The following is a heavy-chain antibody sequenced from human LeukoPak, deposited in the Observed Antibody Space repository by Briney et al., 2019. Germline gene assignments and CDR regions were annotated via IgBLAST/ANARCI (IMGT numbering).Heavy chain of an antibody. D-gene: IGHD1-14*01. V-gene: IGHV3-7*01. CDR2: INQDGSGK. Sequence: GGSLRLSCAASGFTFSSFWMSWVRQAPGKGLERVANINQDGSGKYFVDSVKGRFTISRDNAKNSLYLQMNSLRAEDTAVYYCARGVSGEPWGQGTLVTVSS. CDR3: ARGVSGEP. CDR1: GFTFSSFW. J-gene: IGHJ5*02.